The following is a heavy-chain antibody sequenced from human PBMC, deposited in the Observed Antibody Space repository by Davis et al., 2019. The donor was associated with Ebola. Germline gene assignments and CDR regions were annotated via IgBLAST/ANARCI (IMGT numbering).Heavy chain of an antibody. Sequence: GESLKISCAASGFTFSSYDMHWVRQATGKGLEWVSAIGIGGDTHYPGSVKVRFTISRENAKNSLYLQMNSLRAGDTAVYYCARVSSSSWPFFESWGQGTLVTVSS. V-gene: IGHV3-13*01. CDR3: ARVSSSSWPFFES. CDR1: GFTFSSYD. D-gene: IGHD6-13*01. CDR2: IGIGGDT. J-gene: IGHJ4*02.